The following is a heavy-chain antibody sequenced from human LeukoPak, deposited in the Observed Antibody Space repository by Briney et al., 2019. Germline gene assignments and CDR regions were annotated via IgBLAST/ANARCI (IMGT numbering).Heavy chain of an antibody. D-gene: IGHD5-18*01. V-gene: IGHV4-4*07. Sequence: SETLSLTCTVSGGSISSYYWSWIRQPAGKGLEWIGRIYTSGSTNYSPSLKSRVTMSVDTSKNQFSLKLSSVTAADTAVYYCARIGRIQLWFLFDYWGQGTLVTVSS. CDR1: GGSISSYY. CDR2: IYTSGST. J-gene: IGHJ4*02. CDR3: ARIGRIQLWFLFDY.